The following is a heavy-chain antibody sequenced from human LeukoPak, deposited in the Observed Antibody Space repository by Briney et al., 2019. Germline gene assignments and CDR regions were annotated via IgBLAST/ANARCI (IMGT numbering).Heavy chain of an antibody. CDR1: GYTFTSYG. CDR2: ISAYYGNT. D-gene: IGHD4-17*01. V-gene: IGHV1-18*01. Sequence: ASVKVSCKASGYTFTSYGISWVRQAPGQGLEWMGWISAYYGNTNYAQKLQGRVTMTTDTSTSTAYMELRSLRSDDTAVYYCARDFLDYGDYESLDYWGQGTLVTVSS. CDR3: ARDFLDYGDYESLDY. J-gene: IGHJ4*02.